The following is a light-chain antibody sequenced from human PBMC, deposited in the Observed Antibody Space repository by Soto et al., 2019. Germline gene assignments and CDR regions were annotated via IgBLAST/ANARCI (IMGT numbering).Light chain of an antibody. CDR3: QQYDSYSWT. V-gene: IGKV1-5*03. CDR1: QSISNW. Sequence: DIQMTQSPSTLSASVGDRVTITCRASQSISNWLAWYQQKPGKAPKLLIYTASRLESGVPSRFSGSGSGTEFTLTISRLQPDDVATYYCQQYDSYSWTFGQGTKVDMK. CDR2: TAS. J-gene: IGKJ1*01.